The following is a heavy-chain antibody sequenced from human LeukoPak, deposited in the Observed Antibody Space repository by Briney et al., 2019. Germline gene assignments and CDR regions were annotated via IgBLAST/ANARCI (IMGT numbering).Heavy chain of an antibody. CDR3: AKPYYYESSGLVYYFDY. D-gene: IGHD3-22*01. V-gene: IGHV3-23*01. J-gene: IGHJ4*02. CDR1: GFIFSSYA. CDR2: ISASDGTT. Sequence: GGSLRLSCAASGFIFSSYAMTWVRQAPGKGLEWVSVISASDGTTSYADSVKGRFTISRDNSKNTLFMQMNSLRAEDTAVYYCAKPYYYESSGLVYYFDYWGQGSLVTVSS.